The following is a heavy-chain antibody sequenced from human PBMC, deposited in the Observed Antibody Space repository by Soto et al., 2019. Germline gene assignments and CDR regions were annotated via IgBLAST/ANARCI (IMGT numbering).Heavy chain of an antibody. CDR1: CGSISSYY. CDR2: IYYSGST. CDR3: ARTGPGTYSSSWYTPPVGMDV. Sequence: PSETLSLTCTVSCGSISSYYWSWIRQPPGKGLEWIGYIYYSGSTNYNPSLKSRVTISVDTSKNQFSLKLGSVTAADTAVYYCARTGPGTYSSSWYTPPVGMDVWGKGTTVTVSS. V-gene: IGHV4-59*01. D-gene: IGHD6-13*01. J-gene: IGHJ6*04.